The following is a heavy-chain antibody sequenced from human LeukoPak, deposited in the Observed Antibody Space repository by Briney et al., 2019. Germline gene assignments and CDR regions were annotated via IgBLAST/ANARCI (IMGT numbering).Heavy chain of an antibody. CDR2: ISSSSTYI. V-gene: IGHV3-21*01. D-gene: IGHD3-10*01. Sequence: PGGSLRLSCAASGFIFSSFSMNWVRQVPGKGLEWVSSISSSSTYIFYADSVKGRFSISRDDAKNSLYLQMNSLRAEDTAVCYCARDFPSRFGEGFDFWGQGTLVTVSS. CDR1: GFIFSSFS. CDR3: ARDFPSRFGEGFDF. J-gene: IGHJ5*01.